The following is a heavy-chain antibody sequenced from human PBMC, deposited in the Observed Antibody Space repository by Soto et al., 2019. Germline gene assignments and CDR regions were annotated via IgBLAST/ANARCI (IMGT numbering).Heavy chain of an antibody. CDR3: ARCFGRSPTAFDH. J-gene: IGHJ4*02. Sequence: SETLSLTCAVSGGSISSGDYSWSWIRQPPGKGLEWIGYIYHSGTIYYNRSLQSRVTMSVDRSKNQFSLRLSSVTAADTAVYYCARCFGRSPTAFDHWGQGPLVTVSS. CDR1: GGSISSGDYS. CDR2: IYHSGTI. V-gene: IGHV4-30-2*01. D-gene: IGHD3-16*01.